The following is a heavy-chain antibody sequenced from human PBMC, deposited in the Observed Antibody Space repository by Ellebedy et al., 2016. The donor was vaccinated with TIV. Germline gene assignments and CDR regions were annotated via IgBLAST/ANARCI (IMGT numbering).Heavy chain of an antibody. D-gene: IGHD2-15*01. V-gene: IGHV4-30-2*01. CDR2: IYHSGST. Sequence: SETLSLXXAVSGGSISSGGYSWSWIRQPPGKGLEWIGYIYHSGSTYYNPSLKSRVTISVDTSKNQFSLKLSSVTAADTAVYYCARGRAVLGYCSGGSCFRWFDPWGQGTLVTVSS. J-gene: IGHJ5*02. CDR1: GGSISSGGYS. CDR3: ARGRAVLGYCSGGSCFRWFDP.